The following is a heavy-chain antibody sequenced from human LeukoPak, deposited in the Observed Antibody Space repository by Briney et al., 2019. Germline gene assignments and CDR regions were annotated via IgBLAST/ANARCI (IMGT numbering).Heavy chain of an antibody. J-gene: IGHJ4*02. CDR2: ISSNGGST. V-gene: IGHV3-64*01. CDR1: GYTFSNYA. D-gene: IGHD2-21*02. Sequence: GGSLRLSWAASGYTFSNYALHWVCQAPGKGLECVSAISSNGGSTYYANSVKGRFTISRDNSKNTLYLQMGSLRAEDMAVYYCARDLRLKELAYCGGDCLDYWGQGTLVTVSS. CDR3: ARDLRLKELAYCGGDCLDY.